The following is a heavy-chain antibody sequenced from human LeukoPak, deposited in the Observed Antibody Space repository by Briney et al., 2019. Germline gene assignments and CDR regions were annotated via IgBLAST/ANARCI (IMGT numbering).Heavy chain of an antibody. Sequence: GGSLRLSCAASGFTFSSYSMNWVRQAPGKGLEWVSSISSSSSYIYYADSVKGRFTISRDNAKNSLYLQMNSLRAEDTAVYYCARAPIVPAAALDAASDAFDIWGQGTMVTVSS. V-gene: IGHV3-21*01. D-gene: IGHD2-2*01. CDR3: ARAPIVPAAALDAASDAFDI. CDR1: GFTFSSYS. CDR2: ISSSSSYI. J-gene: IGHJ3*02.